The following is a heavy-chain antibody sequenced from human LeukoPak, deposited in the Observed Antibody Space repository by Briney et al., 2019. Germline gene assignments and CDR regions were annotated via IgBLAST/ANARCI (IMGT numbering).Heavy chain of an antibody. J-gene: IGHJ4*02. CDR1: GFTFSSYA. CDR2: ISGSGGST. V-gene: IGHV3-23*01. D-gene: IGHD3-10*01. Sequence: GGSLRLSCAASGFTFSSYAMSWVRKAPGKGLEWVSAISGSGGSTYYADSVKGRFTISRDNSKNTLYLQMNSLRAEDTAVYYCAKSGSRTTYYFDYWGQGTLVTVSS. CDR3: AKSGSRTTYYFDY.